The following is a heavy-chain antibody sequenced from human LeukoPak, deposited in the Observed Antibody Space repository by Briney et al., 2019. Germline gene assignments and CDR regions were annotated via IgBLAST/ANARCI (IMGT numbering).Heavy chain of an antibody. CDR1: GFTFSSYS. J-gene: IGHJ4*02. CDR3: AKSPGYGDYVGYHFDY. Sequence: KSGGSLRLSCAASGFTFSSYSMNWVRQAPGKGLEWVSSISRSSSYIYYADSVKGRFTISRDNAKNSLYLQMNSLRADDTAVYYCAKSPGYGDYVGYHFDYWGQGTLVTVSS. CDR2: ISRSSSYI. V-gene: IGHV3-21*04. D-gene: IGHD4-17*01.